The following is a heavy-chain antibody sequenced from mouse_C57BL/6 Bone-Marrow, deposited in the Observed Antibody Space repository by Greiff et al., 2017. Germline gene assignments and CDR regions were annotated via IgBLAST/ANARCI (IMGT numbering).Heavy chain of an antibody. CDR1: GYTFNSYT. CDR2: INPSSGYT. J-gene: IGHJ4*01. D-gene: IGHD2-3*01. CDR3: ASYGYYKGYAMDY. V-gene: IGHV1-4*01. Sequence: VQLQQSGAELVRPGASVKMSCTASGYTFNSYTMHWVKQRPGQGLEWIGYINPSSGYTKYNQKFQDKATLTADKSSSTAYMQLSSLTSEDSADYYGASYGYYKGYAMDYWGQGTSVTVSA.